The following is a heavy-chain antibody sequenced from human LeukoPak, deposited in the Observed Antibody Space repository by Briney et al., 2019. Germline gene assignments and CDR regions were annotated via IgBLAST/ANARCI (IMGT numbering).Heavy chain of an antibody. CDR1: GFTFSSYG. Sequence: GGSLRLPCAASGFTFSSYGMNWVRQTPGKGLEWVSDISGSGSTYYADSVKGRFTISRDNSKNTLYLQMNSLRAEDTAVYYCAKQQLDYAFDIWGQGTMVTVSS. CDR2: ISGSGST. CDR3: AKQQLDYAFDI. D-gene: IGHD6-13*01. J-gene: IGHJ3*02. V-gene: IGHV3-23*01.